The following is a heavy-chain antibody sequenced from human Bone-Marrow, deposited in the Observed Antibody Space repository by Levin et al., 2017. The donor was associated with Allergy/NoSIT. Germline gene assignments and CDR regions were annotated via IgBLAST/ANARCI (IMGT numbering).Heavy chain of an antibody. CDR1: GGSISSSSYY. Sequence: ESLKISCTVSGGSISSSSYYWGWIRQPPGKGLEWIGSIYYSGSTYYNPSLKSRVTISVDTSKNQFSLKLSSVTAADTAVYYCTREFQWLVPVNWFDPWGQGTLVTVSS. J-gene: IGHJ5*02. D-gene: IGHD6-19*01. CDR3: TREFQWLVPVNWFDP. CDR2: IYYSGST. V-gene: IGHV4-39*07.